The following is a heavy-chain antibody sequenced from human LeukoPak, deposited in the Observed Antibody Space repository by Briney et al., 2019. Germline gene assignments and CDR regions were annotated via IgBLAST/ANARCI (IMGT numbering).Heavy chain of an antibody. V-gene: IGHV1-2*02. CDR2: INPTSGAT. J-gene: IGHJ6*03. CDR1: GYTFTVYY. D-gene: IGHD2-15*01. Sequence: ASVKVSCKPSGYTFTVYYIHWVRQAPRQGLEWMGWINPTSGATNYAQKFQGRVTMTRDTSIGTAYMDLNSLRSDDTAVYFRARGVVAATFYYYMDVWGTGTTVTVSS. CDR3: ARGVVAATFYYYMDV.